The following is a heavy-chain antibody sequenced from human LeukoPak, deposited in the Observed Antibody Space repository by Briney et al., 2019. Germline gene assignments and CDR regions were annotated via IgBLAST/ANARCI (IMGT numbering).Heavy chain of an antibody. Sequence: GASVKVSCKASGYTFTGYCMHWVLQAPGQGLEWMGWINPNSGGTNYAQKFQGRVTMTRDTSISTAYMELSRLRSDDTAVYYCARVEYYDSSGYPSYEYFDYWGQGTLVTVSS. CDR3: ARVEYYDSSGYPSYEYFDY. V-gene: IGHV1-2*02. D-gene: IGHD3-22*01. CDR1: GYTFTGYC. CDR2: INPNSGGT. J-gene: IGHJ4*02.